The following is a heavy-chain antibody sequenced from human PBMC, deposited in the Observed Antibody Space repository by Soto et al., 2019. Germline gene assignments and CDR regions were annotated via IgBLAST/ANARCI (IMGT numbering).Heavy chain of an antibody. J-gene: IGHJ5*02. Sequence: PSETLSLTCVVSGGSISSDGYSWSWIRQPPGQGIEWLGSIYHTGSTSYNASLKSRVTRSVDTSKSHFSRELTSVTAADTAIDYCASGPTMAVFPGAASRVISFDPWGQGALVTVSS. CDR1: GGSISSDGYS. CDR2: IYHTGST. CDR3: ASGPTMAVFPGAASRVISFDP. D-gene: IGHD3-16*02. V-gene: IGHV4-30-2*01.